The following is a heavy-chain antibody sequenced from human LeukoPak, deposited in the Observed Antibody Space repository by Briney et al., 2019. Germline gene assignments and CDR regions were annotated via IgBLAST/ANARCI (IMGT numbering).Heavy chain of an antibody. CDR1: GDPFTTYE. D-gene: IGHD1-14*01. CDR3: ARGPRNDT. CDR2: VHTNSGNT. V-gene: IGHV1-8*01. J-gene: IGHJ5*02. Sequence: ASVKVSCNTSGDPFTTYEINWGRQSAGQGLEWMGWVHTNSGNTAYAQKFQGRVTMTRDTSISTAYMELSGLRSDDTAVYFCARGPRNDTWGQGNLVTVSS.